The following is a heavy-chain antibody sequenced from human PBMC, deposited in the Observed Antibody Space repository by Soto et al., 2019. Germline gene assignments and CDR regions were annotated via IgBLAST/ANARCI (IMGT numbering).Heavy chain of an antibody. D-gene: IGHD5-12*01. CDR3: ARGKDIVATDFDY. J-gene: IGHJ4*02. CDR1: GGSISSYY. Sequence: SETLSLTCTVSGGSISSYYWSWIRQPPGKGLEWIGYIYYSGSTNYNPSLKSRVTISVDTSKNQFSLKLSSVTAADTAVYYCARGKDIVATDFDYWGQGTLVTVSS. CDR2: IYYSGST. V-gene: IGHV4-59*01.